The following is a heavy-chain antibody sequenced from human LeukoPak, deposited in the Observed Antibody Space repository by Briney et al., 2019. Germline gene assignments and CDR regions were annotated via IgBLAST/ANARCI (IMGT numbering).Heavy chain of an antibody. J-gene: IGHJ4*02. CDR3: ARDVWGHIDY. CDR1: GFTFSSYA. D-gene: IGHD2-21*01. Sequence: GGSLRLSCAASGFTFSSYAMSWVRQAPGKGLEWVSYISSSSSTIYYADSVKGRFTISRDNAKNSLYLQMNSLRAEDTAVYYCARDVWGHIDYWGQGTLATVSS. V-gene: IGHV3-48*01. CDR2: ISSSSSTI.